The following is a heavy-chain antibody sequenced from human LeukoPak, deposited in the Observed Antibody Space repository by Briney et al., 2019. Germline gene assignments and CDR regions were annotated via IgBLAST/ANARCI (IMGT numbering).Heavy chain of an antibody. CDR2: IYYSGST. CDR1: GGSISSSSYY. V-gene: IGHV4-39*07. D-gene: IGHD2-21*02. CDR3: ATTVTAPGYFDY. Sequence: SETLSLTCSVSGGSISSSSYYWGWIRQPPGKGLEWIGSIYYSGSTYYNPSLKSRVIISVDTSKNQFSLKLSSVTAADTAVYYCATTVTAPGYFDYWGQGTLVTVSS. J-gene: IGHJ4*02.